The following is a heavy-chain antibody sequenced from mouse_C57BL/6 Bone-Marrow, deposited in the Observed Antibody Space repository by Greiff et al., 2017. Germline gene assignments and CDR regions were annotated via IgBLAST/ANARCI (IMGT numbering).Heavy chain of an antibody. Sequence: QVQLQQPGAELVKPGASVTLSCKASGYTFTSYWMHWVKQRPGQGLAWIGMIHPNSGSTNYNEKFKSKATLTVDNSSITAYMQLNSLSSDDSALYYCASSYYYGSSPSYFDFGGQGTTLTVSS. D-gene: IGHD1-1*01. CDR3: ASSYYYGSSPSYFDF. J-gene: IGHJ2*01. CDR2: IHPNSGST. CDR1: GYTFTSYW. V-gene: IGHV1-64*01.